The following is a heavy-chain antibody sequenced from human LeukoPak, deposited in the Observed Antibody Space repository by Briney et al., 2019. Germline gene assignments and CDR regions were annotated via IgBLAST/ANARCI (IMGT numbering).Heavy chain of an antibody. V-gene: IGHV4-61*01. CDR1: GGSISSSSYY. CDR3: ARDSSPWGTGEFDP. Sequence: TSETLSLTCTVSGGSISSSSYYWGWIRQPPGKGLEWIGYIYYSGSGSTNYNPSLKSRVTISVDTSKNQFSLKLSSVTAADTAVYYCARDSSPWGTGEFDPWGQGNLVTVSS. D-gene: IGHD3-16*01. CDR2: IYYSGSGST. J-gene: IGHJ5*02.